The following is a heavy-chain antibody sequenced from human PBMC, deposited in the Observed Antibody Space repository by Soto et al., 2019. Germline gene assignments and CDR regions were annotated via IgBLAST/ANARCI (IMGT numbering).Heavy chain of an antibody. V-gene: IGHV3-48*02. J-gene: IGHJ4*02. CDR2: ISTSGATR. D-gene: IGHD6-19*01. CDR3: ARFFGSGFDY. Sequence: EVQLVESGGGLVQPGGSLRLSCVASGFTFSTDSMNWVRQAPGKGLEWVAHISTSGATRYYADSVKGRFTISRDNAKTSLYRQMDSLRNEDTAGYYFARFFGSGFDYWGQGTLVTVSS. CDR1: GFTFSTDS.